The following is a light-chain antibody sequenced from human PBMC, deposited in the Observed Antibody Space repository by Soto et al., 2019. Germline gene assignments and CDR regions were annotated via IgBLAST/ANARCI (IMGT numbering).Light chain of an antibody. V-gene: IGKV1-39*01. CDR2: KAS. Sequence: IQMTQSPSSLSASVRDRVTITCRARQDIRNDLGWYQQKPGKAPKLLIYKASTLKSGVPSRFSGSGSGTDFTLTISSLQPEDFATYYCQQSHSTPITFGQGTRLEIK. CDR3: QQSHSTPIT. CDR1: QDIRND. J-gene: IGKJ5*01.